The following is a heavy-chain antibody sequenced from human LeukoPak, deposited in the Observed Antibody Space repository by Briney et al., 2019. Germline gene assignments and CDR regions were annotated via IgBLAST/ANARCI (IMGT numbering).Heavy chain of an antibody. CDR1: GYTLTELS. CDR2: FDPEDGET. Sequence: GASVKVSCKVSGYTLTELSMHWVRQAPGKGLEWMGGFDPEDGETSYAQKFQGRVTMTEDTSTDTAYMELSSLRSEDTAVYYCARGHGSGSYSQQLYYMDVWGKGTTVTVSS. V-gene: IGHV1-24*01. D-gene: IGHD3-10*01. CDR3: ARGHGSGSYSQQLYYMDV. J-gene: IGHJ6*03.